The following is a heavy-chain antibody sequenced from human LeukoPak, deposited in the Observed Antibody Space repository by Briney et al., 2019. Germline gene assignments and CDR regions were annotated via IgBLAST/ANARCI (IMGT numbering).Heavy chain of an antibody. CDR3: ATSRKGYTTFAVAFDY. Sequence: PGGSLRLSCAASGFTVSSNYMSWVRQAPGKGLEWVSVIYSGGSTYYADSVKGRFTISRDNSKNTLYLQMNSLRAEDTAVYYCATSRKGYTTFAVAFDYWGQGTLVTVSS. CDR1: GFTVSSNY. V-gene: IGHV3-53*01. J-gene: IGHJ4*02. D-gene: IGHD3-3*01. CDR2: IYSGGST.